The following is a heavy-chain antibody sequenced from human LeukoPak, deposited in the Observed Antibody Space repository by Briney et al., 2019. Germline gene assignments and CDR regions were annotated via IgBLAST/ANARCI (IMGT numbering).Heavy chain of an antibody. CDR3: ARDSTRGSDYNYYGMDV. Sequence: SETLSLTCTVSGGSISSYYWSWVRQPPEKGREWIGYIYYSGSTNYNPSLKSRVTISVDTSKNQFSLKLSSLTAADTAVYYCARDSTRGSDYNYYGMDVWGKGTTVTVSS. J-gene: IGHJ6*04. CDR1: GGSISSYY. V-gene: IGHV4-59*01. CDR2: IYYSGST. D-gene: IGHD3-10*01.